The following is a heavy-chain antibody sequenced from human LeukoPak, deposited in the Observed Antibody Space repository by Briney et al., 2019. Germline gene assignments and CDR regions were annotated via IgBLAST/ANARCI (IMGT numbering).Heavy chain of an antibody. CDR2: ISWNSGSI. CDR1: GFIFNNYA. V-gene: IGHV3-9*01. D-gene: IGHD5-18*01. J-gene: IGHJ4*02. CDR3: AKGKDVDTAMVTGY. Sequence: GGSLRLSCAGSGFIFNNYAMHWVRQPPGKGLEWVSGISWNSGSIDYADSVKGRFTISRDNAKNTLYLQMNSLRAEDTAVYYCAKGKDVDTAMVTGYWGQGTLVTVSS.